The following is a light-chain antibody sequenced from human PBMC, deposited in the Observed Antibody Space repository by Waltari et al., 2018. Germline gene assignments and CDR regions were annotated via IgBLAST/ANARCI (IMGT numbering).Light chain of an antibody. V-gene: IGLV2-11*01. J-gene: IGLJ2*01. CDR1: SSDVGGYDY. Sequence: QSALTQPRSVSGSPGQPVTISCTGTSSDVGGYDYVSWYQHHPAKSPKHIICDVTKLPSGVPDLFSGSKSGHTASLTISGLQAEDEADYYCCSYAGSYTHVVFGGGTKLTVL. CDR2: DVT. CDR3: CSYAGSYTHVV.